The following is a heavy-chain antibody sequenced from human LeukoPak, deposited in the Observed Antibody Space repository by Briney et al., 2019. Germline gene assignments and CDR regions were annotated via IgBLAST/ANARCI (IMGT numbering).Heavy chain of an antibody. D-gene: IGHD6-19*01. CDR3: AREASSGWDNWFDP. J-gene: IGHJ5*02. V-gene: IGHV1-3*03. Sequence: ASVKVSCKASGYTFTSYAMHWVRQAPGQRLEWMGWINAGNGNTKYSQEFQGRVTITRDTSASTAYMELSSLRSEDMAVYYCAREASSGWDNWFDPWGQGTLVTVSS. CDR2: INAGNGNT. CDR1: GYTFTSYA.